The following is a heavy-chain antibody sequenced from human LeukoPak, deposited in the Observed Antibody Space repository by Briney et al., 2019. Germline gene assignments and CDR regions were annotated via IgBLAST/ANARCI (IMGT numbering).Heavy chain of an antibody. Sequence: GGSLRLSCAASGFTFDDYAMHWVRQAPGKGLERVSGISWNSGSIGYAGSVKGRFTISRDNAKNSLYLQMNSLRAEDMALYYCAKGPENYYDSSGPFDYWGQGTLVTVSS. CDR3: AKGPENYYDSSGPFDY. D-gene: IGHD3-22*01. CDR2: ISWNSGSI. J-gene: IGHJ4*02. CDR1: GFTFDDYA. V-gene: IGHV3-9*03.